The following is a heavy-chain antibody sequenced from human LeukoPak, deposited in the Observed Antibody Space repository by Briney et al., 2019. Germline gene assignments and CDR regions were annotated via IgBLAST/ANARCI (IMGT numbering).Heavy chain of an antibody. CDR3: ARSYYEYYYDSSGYYRPYFDY. J-gene: IGHJ4*02. CDR2: ISYDGSSK. V-gene: IGHV3-30*03. D-gene: IGHD3-22*01. CDR1: GYFISTGYY. Sequence: LSLTCTVSGYFISTGYYWGWIRQSPGKGLEWVAVISYDGSSKYYADSVKGRFTISRDNSKNTLYLQMDGLRAEDTAVYYCARSYYEYYYDSSGYYRPYFDYWGQGTLVTVSS.